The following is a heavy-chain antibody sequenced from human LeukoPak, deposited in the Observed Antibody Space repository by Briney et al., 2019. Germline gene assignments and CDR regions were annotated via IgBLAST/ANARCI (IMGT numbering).Heavy chain of an antibody. CDR1: GFTFSSYN. J-gene: IGHJ4*02. Sequence: GGSLRLSCAASGFTFSSYNMNWVRQAPGKGLEWVSSISSSTSYIYYADSVKGRFTTSRDNAKNSLYLQMNSLRAEDTAVYYCARDPQFVRGDYYFDYWGQGTLVTVSS. CDR3: ARDPQFVRGDYYFDY. D-gene: IGHD3-10*01. CDR2: ISSSTSYI. V-gene: IGHV3-21*01.